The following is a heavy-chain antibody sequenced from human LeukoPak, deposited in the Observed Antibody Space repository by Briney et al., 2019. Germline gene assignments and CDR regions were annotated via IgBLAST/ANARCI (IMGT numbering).Heavy chain of an antibody. Sequence: EPLSLPCTLCGRPNSSYYWSWIRQPPGKGVEWIGYIYYSGRTSYNPSLKSRVTMSVDTSKNQFSLKLTSVTAADTAVYYCARYDLNKYFDYWGQGTLVTVSS. CDR1: GRPNSSYY. D-gene: IGHD3-3*01. J-gene: IGHJ4*02. V-gene: IGHV4-59*01. CDR3: ARYDLNKYFDY. CDR2: IYYSGRT.